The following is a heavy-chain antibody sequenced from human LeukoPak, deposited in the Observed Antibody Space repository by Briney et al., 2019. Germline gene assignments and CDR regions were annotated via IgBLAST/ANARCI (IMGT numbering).Heavy chain of an antibody. CDR2: IYYSGST. CDR3: ASLHTPGYFDY. V-gene: IGHV4-39*01. D-gene: IGHD1-14*01. CDR1: GGSINSSAYY. J-gene: IGHJ4*02. Sequence: SETLSLTCTVSGGSINSSAYYWGWIRQPPGKGLEWIGTIYYSGSTYYHPSLKSRLTISVDTSKNQFSLKLSSVTAADTAVYYCASLHTPGYFDYWGQGTLVTVSS.